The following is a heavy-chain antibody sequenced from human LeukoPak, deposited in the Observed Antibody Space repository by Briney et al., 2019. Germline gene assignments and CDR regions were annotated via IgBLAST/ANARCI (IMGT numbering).Heavy chain of an antibody. V-gene: IGHV1-2*02. D-gene: IGHD2-15*01. J-gene: IGHJ3*01. CDR2: INPNTGDT. CDR3: ASKGAGHCYDASCMGSFDL. Sequence: ASVKVSCKASGYPFIDYYLHWVRQAPGQGLEWMGCINPNTGDTNSAQNFQGRVIMTRDTSITTAYMELSRLRSDDTALYYCASKGAGHCYDASCMGSFDLWGQGTTVAVSS. CDR1: GYPFIDYY.